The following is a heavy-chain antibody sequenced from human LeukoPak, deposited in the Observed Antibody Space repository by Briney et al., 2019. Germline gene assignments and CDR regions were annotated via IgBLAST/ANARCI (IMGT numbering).Heavy chain of an antibody. CDR2: MNPNSGNT. J-gene: IGHJ6*03. CDR1: GYTFTSYD. D-gene: IGHD3-10*01. Sequence: GASVKVSCKASGYTFTSYDINWVRQATGQGLEWMGWMNPNSGNTGYAQKFQGRVTITRNTSISTAYMELSSLRSEDTAVYYCARADYYGSGSHHYYYYYMDVWGKGTTVTVSS. CDR3: ARADYYGSGSHHYYYYYMDV. V-gene: IGHV1-8*03.